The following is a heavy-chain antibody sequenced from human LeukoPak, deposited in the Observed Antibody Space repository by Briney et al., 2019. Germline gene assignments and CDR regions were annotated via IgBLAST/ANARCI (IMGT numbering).Heavy chain of an antibody. D-gene: IGHD3-22*01. CDR1: RFTFSSYG. CDR3: ARAHYYDSKALDY. J-gene: IGHJ4*02. CDR2: IWYDGSNI. Sequence: PGGALRHSCAASRFTFSSYGMHWVRQAPGKGLEWVALIWYDGSNIYYADSVKGRFTISRDNSKNTLYLQMNSLRAEDTAVYYCARAHYYDSKALDYWGGGTLVTVSS. V-gene: IGHV3-33*08.